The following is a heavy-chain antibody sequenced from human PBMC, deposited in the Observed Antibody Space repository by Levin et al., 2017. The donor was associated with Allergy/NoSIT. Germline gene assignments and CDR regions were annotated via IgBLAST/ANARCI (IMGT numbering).Heavy chain of an antibody. CDR2: ISCSGGST. D-gene: IGHD2-2*01. CDR3: ATYRVPAAMGWFDP. Sequence: GGSLRLSCAASGFTFSSYAMSWVRQAPGKGLEWVSAISCSGGSTYYADSVKGRFTISRDNSKNTLYLQMNSLRAEDTAVYYCATYRVPAAMGWFDPWGQGTLDTVSA. V-gene: IGHV3-23*01. J-gene: IGHJ5*02. CDR1: GFTFSSYA.